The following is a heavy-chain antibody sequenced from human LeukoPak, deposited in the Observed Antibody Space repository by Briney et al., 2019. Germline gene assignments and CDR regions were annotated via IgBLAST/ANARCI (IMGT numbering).Heavy chain of an antibody. D-gene: IGHD1-26*01. CDR1: GFTFSSYA. CDR3: ARDPYSGSYGDYYYYYMDV. V-gene: IGHV3-23*01. CDR2: ISGSGGST. J-gene: IGHJ6*03. Sequence: PGGSPRLSCAASGFTFSSYAMSWVRQAPGKGLEWVSGISGSGGSTYYADSVKGRFTISRDNSKNTLYLRMNSLRAEDTAVYYCARDPYSGSYGDYYYYYMDVWGKGTTVTISS.